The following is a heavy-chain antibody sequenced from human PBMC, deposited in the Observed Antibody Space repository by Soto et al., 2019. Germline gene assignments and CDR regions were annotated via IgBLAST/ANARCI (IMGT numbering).Heavy chain of an antibody. Sequence: GGSLRLSCAASGFTFDDYAMHWVRQAPGKGLEWFSLISWYGGSTYYADSVKGRFTISRDNSKNSLYLQMNSLRAEDTALYYCAKGDFNWGAFDIWGQGTMVTGSS. J-gene: IGHJ3*02. CDR1: GFTFDDYA. D-gene: IGHD7-27*01. CDR3: AKGDFNWGAFDI. V-gene: IGHV3-43D*03. CDR2: ISWYGGST.